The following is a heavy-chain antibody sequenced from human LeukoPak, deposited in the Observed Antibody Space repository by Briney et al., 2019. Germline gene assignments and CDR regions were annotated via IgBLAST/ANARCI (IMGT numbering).Heavy chain of an antibody. CDR1: GYTFTGYY. J-gene: IGHJ4*02. V-gene: IGHV1-2*02. CDR2: INPNSGGT. D-gene: IGHD2-2*01. Sequence: ASVKVSCKASGYTFTGYYMHWVRRAPGQGLEWMGWINPNSGGTNYAQKFQGRVTMTRDTSISTAYMELSRLRSDDTAVYYCARVTFSSPDFDYWGQGTLVTVSS. CDR3: ARVTFSSPDFDY.